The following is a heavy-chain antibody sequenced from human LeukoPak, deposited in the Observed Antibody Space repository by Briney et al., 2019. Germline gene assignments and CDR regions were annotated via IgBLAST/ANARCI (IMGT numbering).Heavy chain of an antibody. Sequence: ASVKVSCKASGYTFTGYYMHWVRQAPGQGLEWMGRINPNSGGTNYAQKFQGRVTMTRDTSIGTAYMELSRLRSDDTAVYCCASITKPKDDAFDIWGQGTMVTVSS. CDR2: INPNSGGT. J-gene: IGHJ3*02. V-gene: IGHV1-2*06. D-gene: IGHD3-10*01. CDR1: GYTFTGYY. CDR3: ASITKPKDDAFDI.